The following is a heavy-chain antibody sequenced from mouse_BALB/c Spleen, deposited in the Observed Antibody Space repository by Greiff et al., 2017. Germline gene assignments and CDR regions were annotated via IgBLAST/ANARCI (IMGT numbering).Heavy chain of an antibody. J-gene: IGHJ3*01. CDR3: ARGRASFAY. V-gene: IGHV1-55*01. CDR2: IYPGSGST. Sequence: VQLQQPGAELVKPGTSVKLSCKASGYNFTSYWINWVKLRPGQGLEWIGDIYPGSGSTNYNEKFKSKATLTVDTSSSTAYMQLSSLASEDSALYYCARGRASFAYWGQGTLVTVSA. CDR1: GYNFTSYW.